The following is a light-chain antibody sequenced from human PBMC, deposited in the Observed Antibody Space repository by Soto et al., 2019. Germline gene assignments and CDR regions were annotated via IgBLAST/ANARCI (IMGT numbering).Light chain of an antibody. V-gene: IGKV1-39*01. J-gene: IGKJ1*01. CDR3: QQSYKTTWT. CDR2: AAS. Sequence: DSQMTQSPSALSQSAGDRVTLTCGASQGVSPDLDWYQQKPGQAPKLLIYAASSMHSGVPARFSGSGSETEFTLTISSLQPEDFATYSCQQSYKTTWTFGQGTKVDIK. CDR1: QGVSPD.